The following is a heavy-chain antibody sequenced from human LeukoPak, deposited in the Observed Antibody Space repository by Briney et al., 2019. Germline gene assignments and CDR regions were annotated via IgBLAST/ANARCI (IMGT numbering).Heavy chain of an antibody. CDR3: AKDIRRVFGGFDY. V-gene: IGHV3-9*01. CDR2: ISWNSGSI. CDR1: GFTFDDYA. D-gene: IGHD3-10*01. Sequence: QPGRSLRLSCAASGFTFDDYAMHWVRQAPGKGLEWVSGISWNSGSIAYADSVKGRFTISRDNAKNSLYLQMNSLRAEDTALYYCAKDIRRVFGGFDYWGQGTLVTVSS. J-gene: IGHJ4*02.